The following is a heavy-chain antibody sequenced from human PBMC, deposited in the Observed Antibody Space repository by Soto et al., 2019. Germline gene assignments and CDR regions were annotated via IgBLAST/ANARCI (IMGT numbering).Heavy chain of an antibody. D-gene: IGHD1-20*01. V-gene: IGHV3-33*01. J-gene: IGHJ5*02. CDR2: IWYDGSNK. CDR3: ARALDFPLTGPNWFDP. Sequence: GGSLRLSCAASGFTFSSYGMHWVRQAPGKGLEWVAVIWYDGSNKYYADSVKGRFTISRDNSKNTLYLQMNSLRAEDTAVYYCARALDFPLTGPNWFDPWGQGTLVTVSS. CDR1: GFTFSSYG.